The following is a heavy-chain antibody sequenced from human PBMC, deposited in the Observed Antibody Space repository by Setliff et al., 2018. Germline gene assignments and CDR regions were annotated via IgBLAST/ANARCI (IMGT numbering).Heavy chain of an antibody. D-gene: IGHD1-26*01. CDR2: IRYDGSNK. Sequence: LSCAASGFTFSSYGMHWVRQAPGKGLEWVAFIRYDGSNKYYADSLKGRFTISRDNSKNTLYLQMNSLRAEETAVYYCAKDFRGSYLVSPLDYWGQGTLVTVSS. CDR1: GFTFSSYG. J-gene: IGHJ4*02. V-gene: IGHV3-30*02. CDR3: AKDFRGSYLVSPLDY.